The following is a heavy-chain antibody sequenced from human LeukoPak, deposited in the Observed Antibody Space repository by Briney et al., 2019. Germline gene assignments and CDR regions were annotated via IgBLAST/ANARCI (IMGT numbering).Heavy chain of an antibody. D-gene: IGHD5-18*01. CDR1: GFTFSSYE. CDR2: IYSGGST. V-gene: IGHV3-53*01. Sequence: GGSLRLSCAASGFTFSSYEMNWVRQPPGEGLEWVSVIYSGGSTYYADSVKGRFTISRDNSKNTLYLQMNSLRAEDTAVYYCARAGGYSYGFDYWGQGTLVTVSS. CDR3: ARAGGYSYGFDY. J-gene: IGHJ4*02.